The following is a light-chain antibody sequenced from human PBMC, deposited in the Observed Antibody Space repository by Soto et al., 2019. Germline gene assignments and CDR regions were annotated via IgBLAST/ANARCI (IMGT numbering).Light chain of an antibody. CDR3: QQYNSYSPT. CDR1: QSISVW. J-gene: IGKJ1*01. CDR2: KAS. V-gene: IGKV1-5*03. Sequence: DIQMTQSPSTLSAPVGDRVTITCRASQSISVWLAWYQQKAGKAPNLLIYKASRLESGVPSRFSGSGSETEFTLTISGLQPGDSATYYCQQYNSYSPTFGQGTKVEIX.